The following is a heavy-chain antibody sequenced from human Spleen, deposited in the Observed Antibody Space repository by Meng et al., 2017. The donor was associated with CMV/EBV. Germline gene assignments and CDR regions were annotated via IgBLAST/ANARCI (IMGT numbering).Heavy chain of an antibody. V-gene: IGHV3-74*01. Sequence: GESLKISCAASGFTFSSYWMHWVRQAPGKGLVWVSRINSDGSSTSYADSVKGRFTISRDNAKNTLYLQMNSLRAEDTAMYYCAKHNSRVVIGGGVDYWGQGTLVTVSS. D-gene: IGHD3-3*01. J-gene: IGHJ4*02. CDR3: AKHNSRVVIGGGVDY. CDR2: INSDGSST. CDR1: GFTFSSYW.